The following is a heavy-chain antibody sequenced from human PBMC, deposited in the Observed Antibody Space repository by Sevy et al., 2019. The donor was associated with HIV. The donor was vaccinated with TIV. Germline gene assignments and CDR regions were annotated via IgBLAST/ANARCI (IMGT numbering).Heavy chain of an antibody. Sequence: QLGGSLRLSCAASGFTFSKYSMSWVRQPPGKGLEWVATLSFGCGEINYADSVKGRFTISRDNSKNSFYLQMNNLRAEDTAVYYCAREGCTKPHDYWGQGTLVTVSS. CDR3: AREGCTKPHDY. CDR1: GFTFSKYS. V-gene: IGHV3-23*01. D-gene: IGHD2-8*01. CDR2: LSFGCGEI. J-gene: IGHJ4*02.